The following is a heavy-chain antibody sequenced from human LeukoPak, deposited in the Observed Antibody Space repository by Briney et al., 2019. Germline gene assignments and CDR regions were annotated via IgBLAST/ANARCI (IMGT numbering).Heavy chain of an antibody. Sequence: SETLSLTCAVYGGSFSGYYWSWIRQPPGKGLEWIGEINHSGSTNYNPSLKSRVTISVDTSKNQFSLKLSSVTAADTAVYYCARGCRQWELLKGRDYFDYWGQGTLVTVSS. V-gene: IGHV4-34*01. CDR3: ARGCRQWELLKGRDYFDY. CDR2: INHSGST. J-gene: IGHJ4*02. D-gene: IGHD1-26*01. CDR1: GGSFSGYY.